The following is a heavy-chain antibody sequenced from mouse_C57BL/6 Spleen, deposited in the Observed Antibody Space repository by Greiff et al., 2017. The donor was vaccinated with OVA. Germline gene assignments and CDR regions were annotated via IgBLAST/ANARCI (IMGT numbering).Heavy chain of an antibody. CDR2: INPSNGGT. Sequence: VKLQQPGTELVKPGASVKLSCKASGYTFTSYWMHWVKQRPGQGLEWIGNINPSNGGTNYNEKFKSKATLTVDKSSSTAYMQLSSLTSEDSAVYYCARKDSSGLGFAYWGQGTLVTVSA. J-gene: IGHJ3*01. D-gene: IGHD3-2*02. CDR1: GYTFTSYW. V-gene: IGHV1-53*01. CDR3: ARKDSSGLGFAY.